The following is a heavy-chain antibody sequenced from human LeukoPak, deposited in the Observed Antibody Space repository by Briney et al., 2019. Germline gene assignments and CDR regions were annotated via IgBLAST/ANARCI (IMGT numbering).Heavy chain of an antibody. CDR3: AKAFSAYENWPPNWFDP. D-gene: IGHD5-12*01. Sequence: PGGSLRLSCAASGFTFSTFAMSWVRQAPGKGLEWVSAISGSGGGTYYADSVKGRLTISRDNSKNTLYLQMSSLRAEDTAVYYSAKAFSAYENWPPNWFDPWGQGTLVTVSS. V-gene: IGHV3-23*01. CDR1: GFTFSTFA. J-gene: IGHJ5*02. CDR2: ISGSGGGT.